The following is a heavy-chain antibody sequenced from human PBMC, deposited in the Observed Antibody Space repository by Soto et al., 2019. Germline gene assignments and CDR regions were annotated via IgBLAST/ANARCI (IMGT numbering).Heavy chain of an antibody. CDR1: GFTVSSNY. CDR2: IYSGGST. CDR3: ASSSYGYGMDV. Sequence: GGSLRLSCAASGFTVSSNYMSWVRQAPGKGLEWVSVIYSGGSTYYADSVKGRFTISRDNSKNTLYLQMNSLRAEDTAVYYCASSSYGYGMDVWGQGSTVTVSS. J-gene: IGHJ6*02. D-gene: IGHD3-10*01. V-gene: IGHV3-53*01.